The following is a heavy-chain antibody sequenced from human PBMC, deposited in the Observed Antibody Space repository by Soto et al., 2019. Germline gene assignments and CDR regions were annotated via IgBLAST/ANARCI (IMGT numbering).Heavy chain of an antibody. CDR2: ISSTSKTI. CDR1: GFTFSKYS. D-gene: IGHD2-2*01. J-gene: IGHJ4*02. CDR3: ARAGYCTSTSCYGDFDY. Sequence: EVQLVESGGGLVQPGGSLRLSCAASGFTFSKYSMNWVRQAPGKGLEWISYISSTSKTIYYADSAKGRFTISRDNAKNTLYLQMTSLRAEDMALYYCARAGYCTSTSCYGDFDYWGQGTLVTVSS. V-gene: IGHV3-48*01.